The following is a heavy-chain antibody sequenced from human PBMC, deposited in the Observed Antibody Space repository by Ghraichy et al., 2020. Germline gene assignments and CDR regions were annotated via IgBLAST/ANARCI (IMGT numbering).Heavy chain of an antibody. CDR1: GFTFSSYS. CDR3: ARGGFANWFDP. CDR2: ISCSSSYI. V-gene: IGHV3-21*01. Sequence: GETLNISCAASGFTFSSYSMNWVRQAPGKGLEWVSSISCSSSYIYYADSLKGRFTISRDNAKNSLYLQMNSLRAEDTAVYYCARGGFANWFDPWGQGTLVTVSS. J-gene: IGHJ5*02.